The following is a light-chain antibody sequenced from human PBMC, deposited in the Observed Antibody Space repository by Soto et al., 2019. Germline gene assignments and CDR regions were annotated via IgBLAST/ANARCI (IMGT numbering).Light chain of an antibody. Sequence: DIQMTQSPSSVSASVGDRVTITCRASQDISSWLAWYQHNPGKAPKLLIYAASSLQSGVPSRFSGSGSGTDFTLTISILQPEDFAIYYRQPANSFPLTFGGGTKVEIK. J-gene: IGKJ4*01. V-gene: IGKV1-12*01. CDR2: AAS. CDR3: QPANSFPLT. CDR1: QDISSW.